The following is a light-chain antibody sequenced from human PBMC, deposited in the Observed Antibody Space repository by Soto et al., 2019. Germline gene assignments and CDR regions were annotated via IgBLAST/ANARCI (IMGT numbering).Light chain of an antibody. CDR3: QQYNNWPRT. V-gene: IGKV3-15*01. CDR1: QSVSSSD. Sequence: IVLTQSPTTLSLSPGEIATLSFRASQSVSSSDLAWYHQKPGQAPRLLIYGASTRATGIPARFSGSGSGTEFTLTINSLQSEDFAVYYCQQYNNWPRTFGQGTKVDI. J-gene: IGKJ1*01. CDR2: GAS.